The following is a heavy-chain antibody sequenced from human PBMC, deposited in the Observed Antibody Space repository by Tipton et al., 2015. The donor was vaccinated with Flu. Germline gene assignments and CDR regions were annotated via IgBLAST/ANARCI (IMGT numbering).Heavy chain of an antibody. CDR1: GGSISSYY. CDR2: IYYSGST. Sequence: TLSLTCTVSGGSISSYYWSWIRQPPGKGLEWIGYIYYSGSTNYNPSLKSRVTISVDTSKNQFSLKLSSVTAADTAVYYCARSGGQTGYSSGWYALYYYYGMDVWGQGTTVTVSS. J-gene: IGHJ6*02. V-gene: IGHV4-59*08. CDR3: ARSGGQTGYSSGWYALYYYYGMDV. D-gene: IGHD6-19*01.